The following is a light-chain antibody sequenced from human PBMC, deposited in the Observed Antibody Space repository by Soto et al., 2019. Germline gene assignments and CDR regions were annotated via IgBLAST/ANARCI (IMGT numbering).Light chain of an antibody. CDR1: SSNIGSNT. Sequence: QSVLTQPPSASGTPGQRVTISCSGSSSNIGSNTVNWFQHLPGTAPKLLVYSNNQRPSGVRDRFPGSKSGTSASLAISGLQSEDEADYYCAVWDDSLGGYVFGTGTKVTVL. CDR2: SNN. J-gene: IGLJ1*01. CDR3: AVWDDSLGGYV. V-gene: IGLV1-44*01.